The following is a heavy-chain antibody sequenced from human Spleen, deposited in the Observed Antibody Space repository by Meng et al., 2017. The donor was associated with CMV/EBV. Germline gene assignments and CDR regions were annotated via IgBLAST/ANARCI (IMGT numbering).Heavy chain of an antibody. CDR3: ARGTSITIFGVVQRHYGMDV. J-gene: IGHJ6*02. CDR1: GHTFTDYY. V-gene: IGHV1-2*02. D-gene: IGHD3-3*01. Sequence: ASVKVSCKASGHTFTDYYIHWVRQAPGQGLEWMGWINANSGDTNYAQKFQGRVTITADKSTSTAYMELSSLRSEDTAVYYCARGTSITIFGVVQRHYGMDVWGQGTTVTVSS. CDR2: INANSGDT.